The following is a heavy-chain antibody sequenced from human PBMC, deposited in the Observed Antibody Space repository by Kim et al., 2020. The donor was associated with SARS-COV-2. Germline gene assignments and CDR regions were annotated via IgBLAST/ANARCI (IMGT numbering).Heavy chain of an antibody. Sequence: ASVKVYCKASGYSFINYHMHWVRQAPGLGLEWMGIINPSGATTSYAQNFQGRITVNRDTSTSTVYMELRSLTSEDTAVYYCARLALVGGLDVWGQGTTVTVSS. CDR3: ARLALVGGLDV. CDR2: INPSGATT. CDR1: GYSFINYH. J-gene: IGHJ6*02. V-gene: IGHV1-46*01. D-gene: IGHD2-8*02.